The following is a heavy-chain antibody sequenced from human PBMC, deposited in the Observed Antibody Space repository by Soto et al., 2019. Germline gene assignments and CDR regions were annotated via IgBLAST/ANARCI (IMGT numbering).Heavy chain of an antibody. V-gene: IGHV3-74*01. CDR2: VKYDGTIT. CDR1: GFPLSSYW. Sequence: EVQLVESGGGSVQPGESLRLSCAVSGFPLSSYWIHLVRQAPGKGLVWVSRVKYDGTITNYADSLRGRLSISRDNAKNTVYLQMNSLRVEDTAVYYCARGAQGGYYLDVWGKGTTVTVSS. J-gene: IGHJ6*03. D-gene: IGHD6-13*01. CDR3: ARGAQGGYYLDV.